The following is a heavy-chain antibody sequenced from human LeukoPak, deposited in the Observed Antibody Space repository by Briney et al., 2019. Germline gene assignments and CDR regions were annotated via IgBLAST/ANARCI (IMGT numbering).Heavy chain of an antibody. V-gene: IGHV3-9*01. J-gene: IGHJ6*02. D-gene: IGHD6-19*01. CDR2: ISWNSGSI. CDR3: AKDLAVAGSYYYYGMDV. CDR1: GFTFDDYA. Sequence: PGRSLRLSCAASGFTFDDYAMHWVRQAPGKGLEWVSGISWNSGSIGYADSVKGRFTISRDNAKNSLYLQMNSLRAEDTALYYCAKDLAVAGSYYYYGMDVWGQGITVTVSS.